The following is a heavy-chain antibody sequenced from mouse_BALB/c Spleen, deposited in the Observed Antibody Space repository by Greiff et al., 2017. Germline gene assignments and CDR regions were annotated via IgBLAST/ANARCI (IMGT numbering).Heavy chain of an antibody. CDR2: ISSGGSYT. J-gene: IGHJ4*01. Sequence: EVKLVESGGDLVKPGGSLKLSCAASGFTFSSYGMSWVRQTPDKRLEWVATISSGGSYTYYPDSVKGRFTISRDNAKNTLYLQMSSLKSEDTAMYYCAIRELDYWGQGTSVTVSS. CDR1: GFTFSSYG. CDR3: AIRELDY. V-gene: IGHV5-6*02.